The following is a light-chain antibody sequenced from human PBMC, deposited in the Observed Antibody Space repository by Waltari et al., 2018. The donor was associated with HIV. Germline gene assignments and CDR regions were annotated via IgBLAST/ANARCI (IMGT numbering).Light chain of an antibody. Sequence: ELVLTQSPGPLSVSPGETATVSCRASQSISSTYVAWYQQKPGQAPRLLIYNASTRPTSIPDRFNGSGSGTDFILTIRRLEPGDSAVYYCQQYGSSPRTFGEGTKVEIK. V-gene: IGKV3-20*01. CDR3: QQYGSSPRT. CDR2: NAS. J-gene: IGKJ1*01. CDR1: QSISSTY.